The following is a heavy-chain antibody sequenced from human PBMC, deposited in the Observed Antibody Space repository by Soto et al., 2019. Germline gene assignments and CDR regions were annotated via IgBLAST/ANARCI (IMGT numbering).Heavy chain of an antibody. V-gene: IGHV4-61*03. CDR1: GGSVSSGSYY. J-gene: IGHJ4*02. CDR2: IYNSGST. Sequence: SESLSLTCTVSGGSVSSGSYYWSWLRQPPGKGLEWIGYIYNSGSTNYNPTHKSRVSISVDTSKNHSSLKLSSVTPADTAVDYSAIYRGYSDGVGLGYFDHWGQGTLVTVSS. CDR3: AIYRGYSDGVGLGYFDH. D-gene: IGHD5-18*01.